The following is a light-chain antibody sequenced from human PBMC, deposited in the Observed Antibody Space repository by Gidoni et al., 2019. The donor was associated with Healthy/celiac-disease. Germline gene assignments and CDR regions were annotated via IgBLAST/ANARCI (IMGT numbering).Light chain of an antibody. V-gene: IGKV1-8*01. Sequence: AIRMTQSPSSFSASTGDRVTITCRASQGISSYLAWYQQKPGKAPKLLIYAASTLQSGVPSRFSGSGSGTDFTLTISCLQSEDFATYYCQQYYSYPPTFXGXTKVEIK. CDR3: QQYYSYPPT. J-gene: IGKJ4*01. CDR1: QGISSY. CDR2: AAS.